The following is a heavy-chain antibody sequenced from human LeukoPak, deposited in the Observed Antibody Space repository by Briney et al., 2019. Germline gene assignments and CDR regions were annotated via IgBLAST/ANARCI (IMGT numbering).Heavy chain of an antibody. D-gene: IGHD3-9*01. CDR2: IRYDGSNK. CDR3: AKGGAIFWYMDV. V-gene: IGHV3-30*02. J-gene: IGHJ6*03. CDR1: GFTFSSYG. Sequence: GGSLRLSCAASGFTFSSYGMHWVRQAPGKGLEWVAFIRYDGSNKYYADSVKGRFTISRDNSKNTLYLQMNSLRAEGTAVYYCAKGGAIFWYMDVWGKGTTVTVSS.